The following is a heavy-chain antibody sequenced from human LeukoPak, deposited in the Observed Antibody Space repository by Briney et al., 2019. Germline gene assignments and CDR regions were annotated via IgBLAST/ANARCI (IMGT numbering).Heavy chain of an antibody. J-gene: IGHJ4*02. V-gene: IGHV1-24*01. D-gene: IGHD1-7*01. Sequence: ASVKVSCKVSGYTLTELSMHWVRQAPGNGIEWMGGFDPEDGETIYAQKFQGRVTMTEDTSTDTAYMELSSLRSEDTAVYYCATVYNWNYLRWGQGTLVTISS. CDR1: GYTLTELS. CDR3: ATVYNWNYLR. CDR2: FDPEDGET.